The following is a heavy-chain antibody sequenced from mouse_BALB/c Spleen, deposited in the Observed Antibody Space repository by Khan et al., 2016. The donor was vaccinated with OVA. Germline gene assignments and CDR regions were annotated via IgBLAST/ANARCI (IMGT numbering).Heavy chain of an antibody. CDR1: GYSFTSYL. CDR2: IYPGNSDT. D-gene: IGHD1-3*01. V-gene: IGHV1-5*01. CDR3: ASGGYSSFAY. Sequence: VQLKQSGTVLARPGASVKMSCKASGYSFTSYLIHWVKQRPGQGLEWIGDIYPGNSDTTSNQKFKDKAKLTAGQSSNTAYMELSSLTNEDSAVXYWASGGYSSFAYWGQGTLVTVSA. J-gene: IGHJ3*01.